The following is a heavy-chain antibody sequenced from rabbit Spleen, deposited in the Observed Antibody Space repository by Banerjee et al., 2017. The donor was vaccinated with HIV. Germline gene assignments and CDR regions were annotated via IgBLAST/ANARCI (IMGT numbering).Heavy chain of an antibody. J-gene: IGHJ4*01. Sequence: QEQLVESGGGLVKPGASLTLTCKASGFSFSSGYDMCWVRQAPGKGLEWIACIDTTTGKPVYATWARGRFTISTTSSTTVTLQMTSLTAADTATYFCARDLAGAIGWNFYLWGPGTLVTV. D-gene: IGHD4-1*01. V-gene: IGHV1S45*01. CDR2: IDTTTGKP. CDR1: GFSFSSGYD. CDR3: ARDLAGAIGWNFYL.